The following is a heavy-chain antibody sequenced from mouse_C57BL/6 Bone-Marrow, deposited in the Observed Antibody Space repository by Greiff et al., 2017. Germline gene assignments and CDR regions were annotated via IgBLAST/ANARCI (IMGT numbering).Heavy chain of an antibody. CDR2: IDPNSGGT. J-gene: IGHJ3*01. CDR1: GYTFTSYW. V-gene: IGHV1-72*01. CDR3: ASSWWFAY. Sequence: QQSCKASGYTFTSYWMHWVKQRPGRGLEWIGRIDPNSGGTKYNEKFKSKATLTVDKPSSTAYMQLSSLTSEDSAVYYCASSWWFAYWGQGTLVTVSA.